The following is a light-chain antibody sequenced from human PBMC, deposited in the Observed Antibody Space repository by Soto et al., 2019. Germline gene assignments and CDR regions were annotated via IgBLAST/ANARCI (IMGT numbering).Light chain of an antibody. CDR1: QTIGRNY. CDR2: GTS. J-gene: IGKJ4*01. Sequence: EIVLTQSPGTLSLSPGETATLSCRASQTIGRNYLAWYQQKPGQAPRLLIFGTSTRATGIPDRLSGSGSGTDFTLSLSRLEPEDFSVYYCQQYANSPLLTFGGGTKVEIK. CDR3: QQYANSPLLT. V-gene: IGKV3-20*01.